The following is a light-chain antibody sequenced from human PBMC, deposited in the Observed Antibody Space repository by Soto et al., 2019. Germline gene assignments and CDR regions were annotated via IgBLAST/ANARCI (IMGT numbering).Light chain of an antibody. Sequence: EIVLTQSPGTLSLSPGDTATLSCRASQSVSSNFLAWYQHKPGQPPRLLIHAAYSRATGIPDRFSGSGSDRDFTLTISRLEPEDFAVYYCQQYAGSPRTFGQGNKLEIK. V-gene: IGKV3-20*01. CDR3: QQYAGSPRT. CDR1: QSVSSNF. J-gene: IGKJ2*01. CDR2: AAY.